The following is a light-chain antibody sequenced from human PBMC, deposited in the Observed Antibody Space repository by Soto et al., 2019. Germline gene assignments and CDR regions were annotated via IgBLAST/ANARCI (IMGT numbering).Light chain of an antibody. CDR3: HQYNSWPYT. Sequence: EIVMTQAPATLSVSPGERVTLSCRASQSVSSNLAWYQQNPGQGPRLLIYAVSARATGIPARFSGSGSGTDFTPTISSLQSDDFALYFCHQYNSWPYTFGQGTKLEIK. J-gene: IGKJ2*01. CDR2: AVS. V-gene: IGKV3-15*01. CDR1: QSVSSN.